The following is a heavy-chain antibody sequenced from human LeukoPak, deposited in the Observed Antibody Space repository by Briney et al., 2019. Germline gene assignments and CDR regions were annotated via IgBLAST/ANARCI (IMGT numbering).Heavy chain of an antibody. CDR3: TTGVNGYYYDSSGYPIDI. CDR1: GFTFSNAW. CDR2: IKSKTDGGTT. J-gene: IGHJ3*02. Sequence: PGGSLRLSCAASGFTFSNAWMSWVRQAPGKGLEWVGRIKSKTDGGTTDYAAPVKGRFTISRDDSKNTLYLQMNSLKTEDTAVYYCTTGVNGYYYDSSGYPIDIWGQGTMVTVSS. D-gene: IGHD3-22*01. V-gene: IGHV3-15*01.